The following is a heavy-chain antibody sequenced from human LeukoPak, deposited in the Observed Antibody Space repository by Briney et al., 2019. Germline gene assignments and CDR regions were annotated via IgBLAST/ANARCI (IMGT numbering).Heavy chain of an antibody. CDR3: ARDRITMVRGAPYYYYGMDV. Sequence: GGSLRLSCAASGFTFSSYEMNWVRQAPGKGLEWVSYISSSGSTIYYADSVKGRFTISRDNAKNSLYLQMNSLRAEDTAVYYCARDRITMVRGAPYYYYGMDVWGKGTTVTVSS. D-gene: IGHD3-10*01. V-gene: IGHV3-48*03. CDR1: GFTFSSYE. J-gene: IGHJ6*04. CDR2: ISSSGSTI.